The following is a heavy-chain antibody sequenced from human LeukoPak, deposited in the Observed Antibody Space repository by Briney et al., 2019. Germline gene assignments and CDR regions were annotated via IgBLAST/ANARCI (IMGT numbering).Heavy chain of an antibody. CDR2: IYYSGST. CDR1: GGSISSYY. V-gene: IGHV4-59*01. Sequence: PSETLSLTCTVSGGSISSYYWSWIRQPPGKGLEWIGYIYYSGSTNYNPSLKSRVTISVDTSKNQFSLKLSSVTAADTAVYYCARDSPYYYGSGSATYYMDVWGKGTTVTISS. CDR3: ARDSPYYYGSGSATYYMDV. J-gene: IGHJ6*03. D-gene: IGHD3-10*01.